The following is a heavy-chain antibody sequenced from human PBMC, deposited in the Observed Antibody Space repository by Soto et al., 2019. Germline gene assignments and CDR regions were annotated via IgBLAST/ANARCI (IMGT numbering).Heavy chain of an antibody. J-gene: IGHJ6*02. D-gene: IGHD1-1*01. V-gene: IGHV1-8*01. CDR1: GYTFTSYD. Sequence: QVQLVQSGAEVKKPGASVKVSCKASGYTFTSYDINWVRQATGQGLEWMGWMNPNSGNPGYAQKARGRVTMTRNTSISTAYMELSSLRSEATAVYYCARERTGTTSMDVWGQGTTVTVSS. CDR2: MNPNSGNP. CDR3: ARERTGTTSMDV.